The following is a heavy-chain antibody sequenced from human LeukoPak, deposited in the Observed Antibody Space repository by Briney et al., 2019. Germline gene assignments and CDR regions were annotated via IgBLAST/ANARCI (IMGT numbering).Heavy chain of an antibody. CDR3: ARGGYSTTVPDFDY. CDR2: ISSDGGST. J-gene: IGHJ4*02. V-gene: IGHV3-64*01. D-gene: IGHD4-17*01. Sequence: GGSLRLSCAASGFTFSSYAMHWVRQAPGKGLEYVSAISSDGGSTYCANSAKGRFTISRDNSKNTLFLQMGSLRAEDMAVYYCARGGYSTTVPDFDYWGQGTLVTVSS. CDR1: GFTFSSYA.